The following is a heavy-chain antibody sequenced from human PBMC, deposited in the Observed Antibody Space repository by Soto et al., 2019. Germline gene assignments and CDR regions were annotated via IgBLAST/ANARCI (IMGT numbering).Heavy chain of an antibody. Sequence: QVQLVQSGAEVKKPGASVKVSCEASGYTFTNYYIHWVRQARGQGLEWMGWINPNRGGTNFAQKFQGRVSMTRDTSITTAYMELNRLTSDDTAVYYCARALGYGGNSGAFDVWGQGTMITVSS. J-gene: IGHJ3*01. CDR1: GYTFTNYY. CDR2: INPNRGGT. V-gene: IGHV1-2*02. CDR3: ARALGYGGNSGAFDV. D-gene: IGHD4-17*01.